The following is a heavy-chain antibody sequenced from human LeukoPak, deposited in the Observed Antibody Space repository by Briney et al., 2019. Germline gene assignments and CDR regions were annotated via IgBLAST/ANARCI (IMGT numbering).Heavy chain of an antibody. CDR2: MNSNSGNT. Sequence: ASVNVSCKASGYTFPSYDINWVRQATGQGLEWMGWMNSNSGNTGYAQKFQGRVTITRNTSISTAYMELSSLRSEDTAEYYCARTNYVWGSYNYYYYMDVWGKGTTVTVSS. J-gene: IGHJ6*03. D-gene: IGHD3-16*01. CDR1: GYTFPSYD. V-gene: IGHV1-8*03. CDR3: ARTNYVWGSYNYYYYMDV.